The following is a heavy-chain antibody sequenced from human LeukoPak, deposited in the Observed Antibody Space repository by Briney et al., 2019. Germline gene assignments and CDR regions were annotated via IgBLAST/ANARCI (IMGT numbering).Heavy chain of an antibody. CDR3: AIYSGSYSYFDY. CDR1: SGPFSISRYY. Sequence: PSETLSLTCTVSSGPFSISRYYWRSIRQPPGKGLEWIGSIYYGGSPYYNPALRSRVTISVDTSKNQFSLKLSAVTAADTAVYYCAIYSGSYSYFDYWGQGTLVTVSS. V-gene: IGHV4-39*01. J-gene: IGHJ4*02. D-gene: IGHD1-26*01. CDR2: IYYGGSP.